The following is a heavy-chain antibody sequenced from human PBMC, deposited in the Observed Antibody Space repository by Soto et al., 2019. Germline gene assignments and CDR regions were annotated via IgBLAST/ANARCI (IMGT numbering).Heavy chain of an antibody. D-gene: IGHD2-15*01. CDR2: IHYRGST. Sequence: SETLSLTCRLSGGSITGAYYWNWIRQHPGKGLEWIGSIHYRGSTYYNPSLKTRITIPLDRSNNQFSLNLSSVTAADTAVYYCARVRDSFGLDVWGQGTTVTVSS. CDR3: ARVRDSFGLDV. J-gene: IGHJ6*02. V-gene: IGHV4-31*03. CDR1: GGSITGAYY.